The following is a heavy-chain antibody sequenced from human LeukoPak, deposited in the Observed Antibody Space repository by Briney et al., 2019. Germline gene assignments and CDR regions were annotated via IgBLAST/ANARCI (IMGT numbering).Heavy chain of an antibody. D-gene: IGHD3-3*01. CDR1: GFTFSSYW. V-gene: IGHV3-7*01. Sequence: GGSLRLSCAASGFTFSSYWMSWVRQAPGKGLEWVANIKQDGSEKYYVDSVKGRFTISRDNAKNSLYLQMNSLRAEDTAVYYCARDSEPSRFLEWLLSGPVFDYWGQGTLVTVSS. J-gene: IGHJ4*02. CDR3: ARDSEPSRFLEWLLSGPVFDY. CDR2: IKQDGSEK.